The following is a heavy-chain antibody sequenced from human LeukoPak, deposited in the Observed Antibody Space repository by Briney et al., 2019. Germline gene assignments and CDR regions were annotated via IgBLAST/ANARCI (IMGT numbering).Heavy chain of an antibody. J-gene: IGHJ4*02. V-gene: IGHV3-21*01. D-gene: IGHD1-20*01. CDR1: GFTFNTYN. Sequence: GSLRLSCVASGFTFNTYNIHWVRQAPGKALEWVSTISSSSDNYKYYADLVKGRFTISRDNAKNSLYLQMNSLRAEDTAVYFCARGTNWSPLDFDFWGQGTQVTVSS. CDR2: ISSSSDNYK. CDR3: ARGTNWSPLDFDF.